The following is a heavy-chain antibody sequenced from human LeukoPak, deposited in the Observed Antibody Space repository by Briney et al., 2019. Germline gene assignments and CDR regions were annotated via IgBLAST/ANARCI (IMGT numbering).Heavy chain of an antibody. Sequence: ASVKVSCKAFGGTFSSYAISWVRQAPGQGLEWMGGIIPIFGTANYAQKFQGRVTITADESTSTAYMELSSLRSEDTAVYYCARGLYGDYEFDYWGQGTLVTVSS. CDR3: ARGLYGDYEFDY. V-gene: IGHV1-69*13. J-gene: IGHJ4*02. D-gene: IGHD4-17*01. CDR1: GGTFSSYA. CDR2: IIPIFGTA.